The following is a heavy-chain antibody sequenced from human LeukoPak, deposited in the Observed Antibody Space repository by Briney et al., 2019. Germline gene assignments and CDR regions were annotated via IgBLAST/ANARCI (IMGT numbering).Heavy chain of an antibody. Sequence: GGSLRLSCAASGLIFSNYWMTWVRQAPGKGLEWVANINEDGSEKNYVESLKGRFTISRDNAKNSLYLQMNSLRAEDTALYYCARELGSYEGGYYGMDVWGQGTTVTVSS. D-gene: IGHD1-26*01. V-gene: IGHV3-7*01. CDR2: INEDGSEK. J-gene: IGHJ6*02. CDR1: GLIFSNYW. CDR3: ARELGSYEGGYYGMDV.